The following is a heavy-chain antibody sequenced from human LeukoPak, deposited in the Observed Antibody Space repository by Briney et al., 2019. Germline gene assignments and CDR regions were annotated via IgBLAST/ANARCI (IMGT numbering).Heavy chain of an antibody. J-gene: IGHJ3*02. CDR1: GFTFSSYA. D-gene: IGHD2-15*01. Sequence: GGSLRLSCTASGFTFSSYAMSWVRQAPGKGLEWVSAISGSGGSTYYADSVKGRFTISRDNSKNTLYLQMNSLRAEDTAVYYCAKDLGYCSGGSCYEGAFDIWGQGTMVTVSS. CDR3: AKDLGYCSGGSCYEGAFDI. CDR2: ISGSGGST. V-gene: IGHV3-23*01.